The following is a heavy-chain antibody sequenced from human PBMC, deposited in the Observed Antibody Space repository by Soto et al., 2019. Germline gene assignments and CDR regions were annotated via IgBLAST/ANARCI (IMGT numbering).Heavy chain of an antibody. CDR1: GFTFSSYA. J-gene: IGHJ4*02. D-gene: IGHD3-16*02. CDR2: ISGSGGST. CDR3: DLMMGELSSMYFDY. Sequence: GGSLRLSCAASGFTFSSYAMSWVRQAPGKGLEWVSAISGSGGSTYYADSVKGRFTISRDNSKNTLYLQMNSLRAEDTAVYYCDLMMGELSSMYFDYWGQGTLVTVSS. V-gene: IGHV3-23*01.